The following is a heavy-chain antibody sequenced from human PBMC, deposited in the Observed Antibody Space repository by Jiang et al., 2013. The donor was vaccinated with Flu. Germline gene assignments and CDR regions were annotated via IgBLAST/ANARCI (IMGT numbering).Heavy chain of an antibody. CDR3: ARVRPNYDFWRAYYFDY. CDR2: INHTGST. V-gene: IGHV4-34*01. J-gene: IGHJ4*02. CDR1: GVSFSGFDY. D-gene: IGHD3-3*01. Sequence: LLKPSETLSLTCAVSGVSFSGFDYWSWIRQPQGKGLEWIGEINHTGSTNYNPSLKSRVTLSVDTSRKQFSLNLKSATAADTAVYYCARVRPNYDFWRAYYFDYWGQGTLVTVSS.